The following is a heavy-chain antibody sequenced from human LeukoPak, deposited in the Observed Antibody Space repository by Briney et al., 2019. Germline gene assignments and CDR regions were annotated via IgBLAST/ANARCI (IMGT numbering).Heavy chain of an antibody. CDR1: GYRFNNYA. V-gene: IGHV3-64*01. Sequence: GGSLRLSCAASGYRFNNYAIHWFRQAPGKGLEYVSGINNNGDSTYYANSVKGRFTISRDNSKNTLYLQMGSLTSEATAVYYCARDYQTGFTGPGGDFWGQGTLVTVSS. CDR2: INNNGDST. D-gene: IGHD3-9*01. CDR3: ARDYQTGFTGPGGDF. J-gene: IGHJ4*02.